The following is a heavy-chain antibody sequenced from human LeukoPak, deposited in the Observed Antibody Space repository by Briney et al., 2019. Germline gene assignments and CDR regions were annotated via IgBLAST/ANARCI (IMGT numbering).Heavy chain of an antibody. V-gene: IGHV3-11*04. J-gene: IGHJ4*02. D-gene: IGHD6-13*01. CDR1: GFTFSDYY. Sequence: GGSLRFSGTGSGFTFSDYYMSWVRQAPGKGRGGGSYISSSGSMLHYADSVEGRFTISRDNAKNSLYLQMSSLRVEDTAVYYCTRRPYSSSWYYFDYWGQGTLVTVSS. CDR2: ISSSGSML. CDR3: TRRPYSSSWYYFDY.